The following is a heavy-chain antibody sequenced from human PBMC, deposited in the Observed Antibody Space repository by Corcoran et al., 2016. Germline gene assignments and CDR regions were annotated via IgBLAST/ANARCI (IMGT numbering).Heavy chain of an antibody. CDR1: GGSVSSDSHF. D-gene: IGHD4-17*01. CDR2: ISYSEYT. V-gene: IGHV4-61*01. J-gene: IGHJ5*02. Sequence: QVQLHESGPGLVKPSETLSLACTVAGGSVSSDSHFWSWLRQPPGKGLEWIGYISYSEYTNYNPSLKSRVTISVDTSKNQFSLRLSSVTAADTAVYYCARARDRGTDYFDPWGQGTLVTVSS. CDR3: ARARDRGTDYFDP.